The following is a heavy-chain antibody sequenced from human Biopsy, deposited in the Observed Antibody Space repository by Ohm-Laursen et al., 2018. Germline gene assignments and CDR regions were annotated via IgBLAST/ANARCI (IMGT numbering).Heavy chain of an antibody. Sequence: SLRLSCAAPKFTVRTNSMSWVRLAPGKGLEWVSVIYAGATTYHPDSVKGRFTISRDNSRNTVYLQMDSLRGEDTAVYFCARGSGSGFYFDQWGQGTLVTVSS. CDR1: KFTVRTNS. V-gene: IGHV3-66*01. D-gene: IGHD2-15*01. J-gene: IGHJ4*02. CDR3: ARGSGSGFYFDQ. CDR2: IYAGATT.